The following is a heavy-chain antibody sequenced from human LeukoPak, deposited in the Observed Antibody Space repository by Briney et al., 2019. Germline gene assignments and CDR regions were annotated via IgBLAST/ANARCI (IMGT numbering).Heavy chain of an antibody. CDR2: IKQDGSEK. V-gene: IGHV3-7*01. D-gene: IGHD6-13*01. CDR3: ARVQQLPYFDY. J-gene: IGHJ4*02. Sequence: PGGSLRLSCAASGFTISSYWMSWVRQAPGKGLEWVANIKQDGSEKYYVDSVKGRFTISRDNAKNSLYLQMNSLRAEDTAVYYCARVQQLPYFDYWGQGTLVTVSS. CDR1: GFTISSYW.